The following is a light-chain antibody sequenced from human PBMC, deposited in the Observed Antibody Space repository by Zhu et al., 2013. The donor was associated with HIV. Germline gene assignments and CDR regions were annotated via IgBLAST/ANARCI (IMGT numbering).Light chain of an antibody. V-gene: IGKV1-13*02. CDR2: DAS. J-gene: IGKJ4*01. CDR3: QKYNSVPLT. CDR1: QGISSA. Sequence: AIQLTQSPSSLSASVGDRVTITCRASQGISSALAWYQQKPGKAPKFLIYDASSLESGVPSRFSGSGSGTDFTLTISNFQPEDVAIYFCQKYNSVPLTFGGGTRVEIK.